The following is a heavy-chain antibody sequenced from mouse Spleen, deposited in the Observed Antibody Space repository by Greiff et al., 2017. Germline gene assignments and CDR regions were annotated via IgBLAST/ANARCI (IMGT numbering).Heavy chain of an antibody. V-gene: IGHV5-12-2*01. CDR3: ARGAGLDY. Sequence: EVKLVESGGGLVQPGGSLKLSCAASGFTFSSYTMSWVRQTPEKRLEWVAYISNGGGSTYYPDTVKGRFTISRDNAKNTLYLQMSSLKSEDTAMYYCARGAGLDYWGQGTTLTVSS. CDR1: GFTFSSYT. J-gene: IGHJ2*01. CDR2: ISNGGGST.